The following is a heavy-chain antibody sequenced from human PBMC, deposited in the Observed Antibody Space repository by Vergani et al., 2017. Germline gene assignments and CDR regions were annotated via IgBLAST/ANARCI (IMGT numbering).Heavy chain of an antibody. CDR1: GFTFSSYG. D-gene: IGHD5-12*01. CDR2: IWYDGSNK. CDR3: ARIEWDPGAFDY. Sequence: QVQLVESGGGVVQPGRSLRLSCAASGFTFSSYGMHWVRQAPGKGLEWVAVIWYDGSNKYYADSVKGRFTISRDNSKNTLYLQMNSLRAEDTAVYSCARIEWDPGAFDYWGQGTLVTVSS. V-gene: IGHV3-33*01. J-gene: IGHJ4*02.